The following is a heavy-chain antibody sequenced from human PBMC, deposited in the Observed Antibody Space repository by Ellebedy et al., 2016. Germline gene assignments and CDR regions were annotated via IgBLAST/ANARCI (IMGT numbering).Heavy chain of an antibody. J-gene: IGHJ6*02. Sequence: GESLKISXAASGFTFSSYAMSWVRQAPGKGLEWVSAISGSGGSTYYADSVKGRFTISRDNSKNTLYLQMNSLRAEDTAVYYCAKGGAVLLWFGDLGMDVWGQGTTVTVSS. CDR3: AKGGAVLLWFGDLGMDV. V-gene: IGHV3-23*01. D-gene: IGHD3-10*01. CDR1: GFTFSSYA. CDR2: ISGSGGST.